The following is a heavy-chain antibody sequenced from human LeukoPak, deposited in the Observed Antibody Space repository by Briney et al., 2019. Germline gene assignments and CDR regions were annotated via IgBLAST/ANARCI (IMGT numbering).Heavy chain of an antibody. Sequence: SETLSLTCTISGGSVSDYYWSWIRQSPGKGLEWIGYIYHTGSTSYSPSLKSRVTISADTSQNQFSLRLSSVTAADTAVYYCASRKLGNDYWGQGTLVTVSS. CDR3: ASRKLGNDY. V-gene: IGHV4-59*02. CDR2: IYHTGST. J-gene: IGHJ4*02. D-gene: IGHD7-27*01. CDR1: GGSVSDYY.